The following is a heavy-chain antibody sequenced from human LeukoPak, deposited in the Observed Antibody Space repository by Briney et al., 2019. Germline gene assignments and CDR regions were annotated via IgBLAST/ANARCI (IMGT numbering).Heavy chain of an antibody. D-gene: IGHD3-22*01. CDR2: TYHSGST. Sequence: SETLSLTCTVSGGSISSYYWSWIRQPPGKGLEWIGYTYHSGSTYYNPSLKSRVTISVDRSKNQFSLKLSSVTAADTAVYYCARGYDSSGYHGYWGQGTLVTVSS. V-gene: IGHV4-59*12. CDR3: ARGYDSSGYHGY. CDR1: GGSISSYY. J-gene: IGHJ4*02.